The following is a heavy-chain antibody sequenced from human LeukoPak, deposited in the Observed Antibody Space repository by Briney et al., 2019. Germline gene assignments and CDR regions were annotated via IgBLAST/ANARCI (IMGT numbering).Heavy chain of an antibody. CDR2: MNTNSGNT. D-gene: IGHD3-3*01. CDR3: VRGPNLRDFEGPPDY. V-gene: IGHV1-8*03. CDR1: GYTFTSYD. J-gene: IGHJ4*02. Sequence: ASVKVSCKASGYTFTSYDINWVRQATGQGLEWMGWMNTNSGNTGYAQNFQGRVTITRNTSIGTAYMELSSLRSEDTAVYYCVRGPNLRDFEGPPDYWGQGTLVTVSS.